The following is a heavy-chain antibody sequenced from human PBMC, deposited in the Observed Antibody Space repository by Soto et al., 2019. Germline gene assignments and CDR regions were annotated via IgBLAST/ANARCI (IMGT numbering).Heavy chain of an antibody. D-gene: IGHD6-13*01. CDR2: ISSSSSTI. J-gene: IGHJ5*02. CDR3: ARHPERIAEIGWFDP. V-gene: IGHV3-48*01. Sequence: EVQLVESGGGLVQPGGSLRLSCAASGFTFSSYSMNWVRQAPGKGLEWVSYISSSSSTIYYADSVKGRFTISRDNAKNSLYLQMNRLRAEDTAVYYCARHPERIAEIGWFDPWCQGTLVPVSS. CDR1: GFTFSSYS.